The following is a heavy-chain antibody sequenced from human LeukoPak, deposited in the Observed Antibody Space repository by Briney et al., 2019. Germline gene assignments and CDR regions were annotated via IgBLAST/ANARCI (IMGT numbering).Heavy chain of an antibody. Sequence: SETLSLTCAVYGGSFSGYYWSWIRQPPGRGLEWIGEINHSGSTNYNPSLKSRVTISVDTSKNQFSLKLSSVTAADTAVYYCARGEKWLPDYWGQGTLVTVSS. V-gene: IGHV4-34*01. D-gene: IGHD5-12*01. CDR2: INHSGST. CDR1: GGSFSGYY. J-gene: IGHJ4*02. CDR3: ARGEKWLPDY.